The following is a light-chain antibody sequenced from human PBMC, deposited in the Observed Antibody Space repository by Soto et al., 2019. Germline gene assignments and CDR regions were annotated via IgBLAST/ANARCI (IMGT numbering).Light chain of an antibody. CDR1: QNIDNK. Sequence: EIVLTQSPATLSVSPGERATLSCRASQNIDNKLVWYQQKPGQAPSLLLSNAVTRAPGIPARFSGSGFGTEFTLTISSLQPEDFAIYYCQQYKSWWPITFGQWTRLEI. V-gene: IGKV3-15*01. CDR3: QQYKSWWPIT. CDR2: NAV. J-gene: IGKJ5*01.